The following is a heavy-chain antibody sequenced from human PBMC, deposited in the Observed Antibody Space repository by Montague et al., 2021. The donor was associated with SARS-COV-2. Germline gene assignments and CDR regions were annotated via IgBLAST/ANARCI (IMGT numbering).Heavy chain of an antibody. CDR2: LDYTKGA. D-gene: IGHD3-10*01. CDR3: AREFEGYFDL. CDR1: GVAERRRTSD. Sequence: SETLSLTCTVSGVAERRRTSDEHTSDHHPHHELECSALLDYTKGAFYXPSLMSRVTKSFDTSKNRISLNLASVTAADTAVYYCAREFEGYFDLWGRGTLVMVSS. J-gene: IGHJ2*01. V-gene: IGHV4-39*07.